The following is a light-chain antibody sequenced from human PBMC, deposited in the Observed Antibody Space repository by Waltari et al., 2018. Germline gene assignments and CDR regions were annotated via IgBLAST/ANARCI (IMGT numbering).Light chain of an antibody. V-gene: IGKV2-28*01. CDR3: MQALQTPWA. CDR1: QSLLHSNGYNY. CDR2: LGS. Sequence: DIVMTQSPLSLPVTPGEPASISCRSSQSLLHSNGYNYLVWYLQKPGQSPQLLIYLGSNRASGVPDRVSGSGSGTDFTLKISRVEAEDVGVYYCMQALQTPWAFGQGTKVEIK. J-gene: IGKJ1*01.